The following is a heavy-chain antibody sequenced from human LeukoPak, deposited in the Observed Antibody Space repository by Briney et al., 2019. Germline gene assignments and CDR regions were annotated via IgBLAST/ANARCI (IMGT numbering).Heavy chain of an antibody. CDR3: ARDVGITVADSFDP. V-gene: IGHV1-18*01. J-gene: IGHJ5*02. CDR2: IHIYRGNT. Sequence: ASVKVSCKASGYSSTNYGISWVRQAPGQGLEWLGWIHIYRGNTNYAQKFQGRVTMTTDTSTSTVYMEVRGLRSDDTAMYYCARDVGITVADSFDPWGQGTLVTVSS. CDR1: GYSSTNYG. D-gene: IGHD6-13*01.